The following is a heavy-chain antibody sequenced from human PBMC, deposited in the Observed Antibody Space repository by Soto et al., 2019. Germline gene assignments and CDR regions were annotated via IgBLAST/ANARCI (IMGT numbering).Heavy chain of an antibody. Sequence: XGSLALTCTVCEDSVRGAYYYGSWIRQPLGKGPEWIGYTYYNGDTKYNPALKSRVTMSVDTSKNQFSLRLSSVTAADTAVYFCARGTGHIDGWRTFDFWARRILVTVSS. V-gene: IGHV4-61*01. CDR3: ARGTGHIDGWRTFDF. D-gene: IGHD6-19*01. CDR1: EDSVRGAYYY. J-gene: IGHJ4*02. CDR2: TYYNGDT.